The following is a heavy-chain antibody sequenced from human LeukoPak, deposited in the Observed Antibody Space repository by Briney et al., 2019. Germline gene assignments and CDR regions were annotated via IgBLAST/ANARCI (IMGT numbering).Heavy chain of an antibody. CDR2: VNHSGST. D-gene: IGHD4-11*01. J-gene: IGHJ6*03. CDR3: ARPVDRLQYYYYHMDV. CDR1: VGSFSGYY. V-gene: IGHV4-34*01. Sequence: PSETLSLTCAVYVGSFSGYYWSWLRQPPGKGLEWIGDVNHSGSTNYNPSLKSRVTISVDTSKNPFSLKLSSVTAADTAVYYCARPVDRLQYYYYHMDVWGKGTTVTVSS.